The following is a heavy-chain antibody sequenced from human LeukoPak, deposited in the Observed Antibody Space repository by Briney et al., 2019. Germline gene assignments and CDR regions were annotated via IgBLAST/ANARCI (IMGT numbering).Heavy chain of an antibody. V-gene: IGHV3-23*01. CDR2: LSDSGGKT. D-gene: IGHD4-17*01. Sequence: GGSLRLSCAASGFTFTSYSINWVRQAPGKGLEWVSTLSDSGGKTYYADSVKGRFTISRDNSKNTLYLQMNSLRAEDTAVYYCAKVGLRLGGDYWGQGTLVTVSS. CDR3: AKVGLRLGGDY. J-gene: IGHJ4*02. CDR1: GFTFTSYS.